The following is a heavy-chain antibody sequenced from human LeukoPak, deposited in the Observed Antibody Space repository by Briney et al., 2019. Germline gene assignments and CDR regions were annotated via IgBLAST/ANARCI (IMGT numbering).Heavy chain of an antibody. CDR2: ITNDGNTK. D-gene: IGHD1-26*01. V-gene: IGHV3-74*01. CDR3: TREVSGSSYFDY. Sequence: GGSLRLSCAASGFTFRSYWMHWVRQAPGKGLVWVSRITNDGNTKTYVDSVKGRFTIPRDNAKNTLYLQMNSLRAEDTAVYYCTREVSGSSYFDYWGQGTLVTVSS. J-gene: IGHJ4*02. CDR1: GFTFRSYW.